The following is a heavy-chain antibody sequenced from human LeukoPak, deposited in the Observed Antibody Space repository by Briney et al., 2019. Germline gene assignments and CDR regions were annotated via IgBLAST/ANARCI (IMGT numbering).Heavy chain of an antibody. CDR3: ATDPLPLEMGTIPGSY. V-gene: IGHV3-15*01. J-gene: IGHJ4*02. CDR1: GIAFSNAG. CDR2: VKSRADGGTT. Sequence: GGPLRLSCAASGIAFSNAGLNWGRQGPGKGLKWVGRVKSRADGGTTDYAAPVKGRFSISRDDSRDTLYLQMSSLKSDDTGVYYCATDPLPLEMGTIPGSYWGQGTLVTVSS. D-gene: IGHD5-24*01.